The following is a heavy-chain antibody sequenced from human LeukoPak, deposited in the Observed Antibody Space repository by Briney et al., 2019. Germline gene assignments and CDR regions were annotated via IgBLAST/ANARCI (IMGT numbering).Heavy chain of an antibody. J-gene: IGHJ4*02. CDR2: IYYSGST. V-gene: IGHV4-39*02. Sequence: SETLSLTCTVSGGSISSSSYYWGWIRQPPGKGLEWIGSIYYSGSTYYNPSLKSRVTISVDTSKNQFSLKLSSVTAADTAVYYCARDDIVATLGLDYWGQGTLVTVSS. D-gene: IGHD5-12*01. CDR1: GGSISSSSYY. CDR3: ARDDIVATLGLDY.